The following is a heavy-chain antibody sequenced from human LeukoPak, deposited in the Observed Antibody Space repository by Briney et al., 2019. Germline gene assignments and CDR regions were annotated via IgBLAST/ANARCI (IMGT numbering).Heavy chain of an antibody. CDR1: GFTFSSYA. Sequence: GGSLRLSCAASGFTFSSYAMSWVRQAPGKGLEWVSTISYSGSVTNYPDSVQGRFTISRDNSKNTLYLQMNSLRAEDTAVYYCAKALGSTIYHGLDVWGRGTTVTVSS. CDR2: ISYSGSVT. D-gene: IGHD2-2*01. CDR3: AKALGSTIYHGLDV. V-gene: IGHV3-23*01. J-gene: IGHJ6*02.